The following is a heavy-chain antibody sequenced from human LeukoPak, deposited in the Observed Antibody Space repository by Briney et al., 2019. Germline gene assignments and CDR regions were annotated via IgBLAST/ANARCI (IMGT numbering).Heavy chain of an antibody. Sequence: PSETLSLTCTVSGGSISSGGYYWSWIRQHPGKGLEWIGYIYYSGSTYYNPSLKSRVTISVDTSKNQFSLKLSSVTAVDTAVYYCARDIVVVPAARGPHYYYGMDVWGQGTTVTVSS. V-gene: IGHV4-31*03. CDR3: ARDIVVVPAARGPHYYYGMDV. CDR2: IYYSGST. J-gene: IGHJ6*02. CDR1: GGSISSGGYY. D-gene: IGHD2-2*01.